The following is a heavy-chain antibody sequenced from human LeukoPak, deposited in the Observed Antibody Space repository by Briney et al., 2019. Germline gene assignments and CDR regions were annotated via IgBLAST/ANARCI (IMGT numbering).Heavy chain of an antibody. CDR1: GESFNGYD. Sequence: PSDTLYLTCAAYGESFNGYDWSWIRQPPGKGLEWIGEINHSGSTNYNPFLKSRVTISVGTSKHQLSLKLRSVTAGDTAVYYCARGQSGDGYNRNAAYFDYWGQGTLVTVSS. V-gene: IGHV4-34*01. CDR2: INHSGST. J-gene: IGHJ4*02. D-gene: IGHD5-24*01. CDR3: ARGQSGDGYNRNAAYFDY.